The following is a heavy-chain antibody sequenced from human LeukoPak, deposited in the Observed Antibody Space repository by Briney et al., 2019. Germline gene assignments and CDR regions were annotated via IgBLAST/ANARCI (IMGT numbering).Heavy chain of an antibody. J-gene: IGHJ3*02. CDR3: TSFRI. CDR2: IKTKSDGETT. V-gene: IGHV3-15*07. Sequence: GGSLTLSCAASGFTFSNSWMNWVRQAPGRGLEWVGRIKTKSDGETTDYAAPVKGRFTISRDDSKNTLYLQMTSLKTEDTAIYYCTSFRIWGQGTMVTVSS. CDR1: GFTFSNSW.